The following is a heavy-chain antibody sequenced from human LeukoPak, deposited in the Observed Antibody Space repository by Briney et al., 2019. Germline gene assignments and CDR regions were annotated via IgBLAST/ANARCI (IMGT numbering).Heavy chain of an antibody. J-gene: IGHJ6*03. V-gene: IGHV3-23*01. Sequence: GGSLRLSCAASGFTFSSYGLNWVRQAPGKGLEWVSVISGSGGSTYYADSVKGRFTISRDNSKNTLYLQMNSLRAEDTALYYCAKDGSGYTYGPYYYYYMDVWGKGTTVTVSS. CDR3: AKDGSGYTYGPYYYYYMDV. CDR2: ISGSGGST. D-gene: IGHD5-18*01. CDR1: GFTFSSYG.